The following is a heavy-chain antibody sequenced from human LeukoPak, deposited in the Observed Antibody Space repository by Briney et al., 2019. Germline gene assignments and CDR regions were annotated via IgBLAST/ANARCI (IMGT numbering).Heavy chain of an antibody. J-gene: IGHJ4*02. Sequence: RGSLRLSCAASGFTVSSNYMSWVRQAPGKGLEWVSVIYSGGSTYYTDAVKGRFTISRDNSKNTLYLQVNSLRAEDTAVYYCARAGTGFLPTFDYWGQGTLVTVSS. V-gene: IGHV3-53*01. CDR3: ARAGTGFLPTFDY. CDR1: GFTVSSNY. CDR2: IYSGGST.